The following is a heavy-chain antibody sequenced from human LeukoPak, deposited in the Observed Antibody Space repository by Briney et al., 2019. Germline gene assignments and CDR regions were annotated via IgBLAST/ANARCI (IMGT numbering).Heavy chain of an antibody. D-gene: IGHD6-13*01. CDR2: VYYSGST. V-gene: IGHV4-59*07. Sequence: SDTLSLTCTVSGDSINSYYWTWIRQPPGKGLEWMGYVYYSGSTNYNPSLKSRVTISVDTSKNQFSLRLTSVTAADTAVYYCAGALRQQLVTGWFDPWGQGTLVTVSS. CDR1: GDSINSYY. J-gene: IGHJ5*02. CDR3: AGALRQQLVTGWFDP.